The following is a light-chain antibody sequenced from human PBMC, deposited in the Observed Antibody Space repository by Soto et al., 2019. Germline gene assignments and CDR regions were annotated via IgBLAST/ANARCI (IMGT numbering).Light chain of an antibody. CDR1: QSISSDY. CDR2: GAS. J-gene: IGKJ3*01. V-gene: IGKV3-20*01. CDR3: QQYGSSPFT. Sequence: EIVLTQSPGTLSLSPGERATLSCRASQSISSDYLGWYQQKPGQAPRLLIYGASRRATGIPDKFSGSGSATDFTLTISRLEPEDFAVYYGQQYGSSPFTFGPGTKVDIK.